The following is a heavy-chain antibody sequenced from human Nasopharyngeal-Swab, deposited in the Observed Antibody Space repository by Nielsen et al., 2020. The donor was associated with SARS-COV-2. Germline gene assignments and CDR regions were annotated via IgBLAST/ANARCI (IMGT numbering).Heavy chain of an antibody. D-gene: IGHD6-19*01. CDR3: ARLRYSSGRYWYFDL. J-gene: IGHJ2*01. CDR1: GYSFTTYW. Sequence: GESLKISCKGSGYSFTTYWISWVRQMPGKGLEWMGRIDPSDSYTRYSPSFQGQVTISADKSISTAYLQWSSLKASDTAMYYCARLRYSSGRYWYFDLWGRGTLVTVSS. V-gene: IGHV5-10-1*04. CDR2: IDPSDSYT.